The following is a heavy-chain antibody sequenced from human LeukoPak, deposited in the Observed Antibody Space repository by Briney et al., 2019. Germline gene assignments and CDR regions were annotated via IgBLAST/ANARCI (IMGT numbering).Heavy chain of an antibody. V-gene: IGHV1-18*01. CDR1: GYTFTSYG. CDR3: AREGYCNSTSCNKPFDY. J-gene: IGHJ4*02. Sequence: APVKVSCKASGYTFTSYGISWVRQAPGQGLEWMGWISAYNGNTNYAQKLQGRVTMTTDTSTSTAYMELRSLRSDDTAVYYCAREGYCNSTSCNKPFDYWGRGTLVTVSS. CDR2: ISAYNGNT. D-gene: IGHD2-2*01.